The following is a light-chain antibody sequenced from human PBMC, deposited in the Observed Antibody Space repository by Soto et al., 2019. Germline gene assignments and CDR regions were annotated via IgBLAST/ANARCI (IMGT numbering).Light chain of an antibody. CDR1: SSDIGNYNY. J-gene: IGLJ1*01. CDR2: EVS. Sequence: QSVLTQPASVSGSPGQSITISCTGTSSDIGNYNYVSWYQQYPGKVPNLIIYEVSNRPSGVSNRFSGSKSGNTASLTISGLQAEDEADYYCSSFPGISTPYVSGTGTKVTVL. CDR3: SSFPGISTPYV. V-gene: IGLV2-14*01.